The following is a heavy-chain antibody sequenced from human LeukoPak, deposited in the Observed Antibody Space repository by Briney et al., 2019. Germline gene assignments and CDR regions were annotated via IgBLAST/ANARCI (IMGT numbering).Heavy chain of an antibody. CDR2: IYPGDSDT. Sequence: GESLKISCKGSGYSFTSYWIGWVRQMPGKGLEWMGIIYPGDSDTRYSPSFQGQVTISADKSISTAYLQWTSLKASDTAIYYCVRHAAETPYDHWGQGTLVNVSS. V-gene: IGHV5-51*01. CDR3: VRHAAETPYDH. J-gene: IGHJ4*02. CDR1: GYSFTSYW. D-gene: IGHD6-25*01.